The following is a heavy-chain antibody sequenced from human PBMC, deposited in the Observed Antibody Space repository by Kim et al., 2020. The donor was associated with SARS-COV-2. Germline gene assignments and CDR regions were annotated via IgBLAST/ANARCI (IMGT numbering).Heavy chain of an antibody. Sequence: AASVKGRFTISRHNAKSTLDLQMNSLRPEDAAVYYCARRSGSYGFDSWGQGVLVTVSS. D-gene: IGHD1-26*01. CDR3: ARRSGSYGFDS. J-gene: IGHJ4*02. V-gene: IGHV3-74*01.